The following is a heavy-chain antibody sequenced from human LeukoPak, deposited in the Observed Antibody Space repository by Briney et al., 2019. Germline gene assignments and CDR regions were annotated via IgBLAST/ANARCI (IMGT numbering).Heavy chain of an antibody. V-gene: IGHV1-3*01. J-gene: IGHJ4*02. D-gene: IGHD2-15*01. CDR3: ASGGKWWSFDY. CDR2: INAGNGNT. Sequence: ASVKVSCKASGYTFTNYAIHWVRRAPGQRLEWMGWINAGNGNTKYSQKFQGRVSITRDTSASTAHMELSSLRSEDTAVYYCASGGKWWSFDYWGQGALVTVSS. CDR1: GYTFTNYA.